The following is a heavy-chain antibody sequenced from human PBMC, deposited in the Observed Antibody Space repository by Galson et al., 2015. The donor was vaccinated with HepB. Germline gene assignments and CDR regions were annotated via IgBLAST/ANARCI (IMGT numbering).Heavy chain of an antibody. CDR1: GYTLTELS. D-gene: IGHD2-21*02. J-gene: IGHJ3*02. CDR2: FDPEDGET. Sequence: SVKVSCKVSGYTLTELSMHWVRQAPGKGLEWMGGFDPEDGETIYAQKFQGRVTMTEDTSTDTAYMELSSLRSEDTAVYYCATLKSYCGGDCYFAGPIGDAFDIWGQGTMVTVSS. CDR3: ATLKSYCGGDCYFAGPIGDAFDI. V-gene: IGHV1-24*01.